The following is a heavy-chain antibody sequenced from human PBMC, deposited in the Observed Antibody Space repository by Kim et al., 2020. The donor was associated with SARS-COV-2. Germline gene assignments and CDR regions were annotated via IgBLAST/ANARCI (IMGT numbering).Heavy chain of an antibody. J-gene: IGHJ4*02. D-gene: IGHD1-1*01. CDR2: IYYSGST. CDR3: ARDASLTNYFDY. V-gene: IGHV4-31*03. Sequence: SETLSLTCTVSGGSISSGGYYWSWIRQHPGKGLEWIGYIYYSGSTYYNPSLKSRVTISVDTSKNQFSLKLSSVTAADTAVYYCARDASLTNYFDYWGQGTMVTASS. CDR1: GGSISSGGYY.